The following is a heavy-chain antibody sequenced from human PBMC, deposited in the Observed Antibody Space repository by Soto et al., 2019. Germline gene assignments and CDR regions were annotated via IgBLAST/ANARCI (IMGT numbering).Heavy chain of an antibody. CDR3: ARAEQDYVWGSYRYTDAFDI. Sequence: PSETLSLTCAVSGGSIGSGGYSWSWIRQPPWKGLEWIGYIYHSGSTYYNPYLKSPVTISVDTSKNQFSLKLSSVTAADTAVYYCARAEQDYVWGSYRYTDAFDIWGQGTMVTVSS. CDR2: IYHSGST. D-gene: IGHD3-16*02. CDR1: GGSIGSGGYS. V-gene: IGHV4-30-2*05. J-gene: IGHJ3*02.